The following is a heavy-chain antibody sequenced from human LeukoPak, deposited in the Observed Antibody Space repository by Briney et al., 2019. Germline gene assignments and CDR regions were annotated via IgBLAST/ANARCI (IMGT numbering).Heavy chain of an antibody. J-gene: IGHJ4*02. Sequence: ASVKVSCKASGYTFTSYYMHWVRQAPGQGLEWMGIINPSGGSTSYAQKFQGRVTMTRDTSTSTVYMELSSLRSEDTAVYYCARAALSGSYARAYYFDYWGQGTLVTVSS. CDR3: ARAALSGSYARAYYFDY. V-gene: IGHV1-46*01. CDR2: INPSGGST. CDR1: GYTFTSYY. D-gene: IGHD1-26*01.